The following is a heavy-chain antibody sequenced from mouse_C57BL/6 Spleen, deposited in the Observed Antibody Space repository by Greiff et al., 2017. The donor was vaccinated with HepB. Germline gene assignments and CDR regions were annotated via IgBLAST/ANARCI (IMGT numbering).Heavy chain of an antibody. J-gene: IGHJ4*01. V-gene: IGHV1-52*01. D-gene: IGHD2-1*01. Sequence: VQLQQPGAELVRPGSSVKLSCKASGYTFTSYWMHWVKQRPIQGLEWIGNIDPSDSETHYNQKFKDKATLTVDKSSSPAYMQLSRLTSEDSAVYYCARRGNYNYAMDYWGQGTSVTVSS. CDR3: ARRGNYNYAMDY. CDR1: GYTFTSYW. CDR2: IDPSDSET.